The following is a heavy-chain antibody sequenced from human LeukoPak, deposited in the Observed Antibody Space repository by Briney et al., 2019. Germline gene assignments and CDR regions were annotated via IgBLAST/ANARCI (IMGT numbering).Heavy chain of an antibody. D-gene: IGHD3/OR15-3a*01. CDR3: AKDKGIATLDFDYWGFEY. J-gene: IGHJ4*02. CDR2: ISGSGGST. Sequence: GGSLRLSCAASGFTFSSYAMSWVRQAPGKGLEWVSAISGSGGSTYYADSVKGRFTISRDNSKNTLSLQMNSLRAEDTAVYYCAKDKGIATLDFDYWGFEYWGQGTLVTVSS. V-gene: IGHV3-23*01. CDR1: GFTFSSYA.